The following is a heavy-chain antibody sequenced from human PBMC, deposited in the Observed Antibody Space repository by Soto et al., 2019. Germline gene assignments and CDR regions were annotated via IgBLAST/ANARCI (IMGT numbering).Heavy chain of an antibody. CDR1: GGSITTYY. V-gene: IGHV4-59*08. CDR3: ARRYGYAFDI. D-gene: IGHD4-17*01. J-gene: IGHJ3*02. CDR2: IYYTGTT. Sequence: SETLSLTCTVSGGSITTYYWNWMRQSPGKGLEWIGYIYYTGTTNYNPSLKSRVTISVDTSKNQFSLKLTSVTAADTAVYYCARRYGYAFDIWGQGTTVTVSS.